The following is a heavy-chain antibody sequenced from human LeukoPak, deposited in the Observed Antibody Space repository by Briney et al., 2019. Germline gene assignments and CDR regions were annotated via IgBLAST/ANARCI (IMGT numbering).Heavy chain of an antibody. V-gene: IGHV3-30-3*01. CDR2: ISYDGSNK. CDR3: ARDQGVWFGDNWFDP. J-gene: IGHJ5*02. Sequence: GRSLRLSCAASGFTFSSYAMHWVRQAPGKGLEWVAVISYDGSNKYYADSVKGRFTISRDNTKNTLYLQMNSLRAEDTAVYYCARDQGVWFGDNWFDPWGQGTLVTVSS. CDR1: GFTFSSYA. D-gene: IGHD3-10*01.